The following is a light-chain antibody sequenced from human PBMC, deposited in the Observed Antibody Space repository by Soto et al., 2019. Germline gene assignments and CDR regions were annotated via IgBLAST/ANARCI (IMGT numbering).Light chain of an antibody. Sequence: EVVLTQSPGTLSLSPGDRATRSCRASQTVSNNYLAWCQQKPGQAPRVIMYGASRRATGIPDRFSGSGSGTDFTLTISRLEPEDFAVYYCRQYGRSLGFAFGGGTKVDI. V-gene: IGKV3-20*01. J-gene: IGKJ4*01. CDR1: QTVSNNY. CDR3: RQYGRSLGFA. CDR2: GAS.